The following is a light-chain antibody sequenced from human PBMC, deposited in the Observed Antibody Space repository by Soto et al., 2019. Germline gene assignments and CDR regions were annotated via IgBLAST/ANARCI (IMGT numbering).Light chain of an antibody. Sequence: QSALTQPASVSGSPGQSIXXSCTGTSSDVGNYNLVSWYQQYPGKAPKLMIYEGGKRPSGVSNRFSGSKSGNTASLTISGLQAEDEADYYCCSFALRSTLIFGGGTKVTVL. CDR2: EGG. CDR3: CSFALRSTLI. V-gene: IGLV2-23*01. CDR1: SSDVGNYNL. J-gene: IGLJ2*01.